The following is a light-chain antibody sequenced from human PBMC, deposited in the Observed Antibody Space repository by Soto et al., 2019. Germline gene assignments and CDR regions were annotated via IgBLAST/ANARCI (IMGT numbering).Light chain of an antibody. V-gene: IGLV2-11*01. Sequence: QSALTQPRSVSGSPGQSVTISCTGTSSDVGGYEYVSWYQQYPGKAPKLMIYAVTRRPSGVPDRFSGSKSDNTASLTISGLQAEDEADYYCGSYAGSYTGVFGGGTELTVL. CDR1: SSDVGGYEY. CDR3: GSYAGSYTGV. J-gene: IGLJ3*02. CDR2: AVT.